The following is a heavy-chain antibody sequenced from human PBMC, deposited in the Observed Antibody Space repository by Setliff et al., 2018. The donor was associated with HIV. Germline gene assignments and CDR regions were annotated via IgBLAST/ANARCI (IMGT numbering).Heavy chain of an antibody. D-gene: IGHD3-10*01. J-gene: IGHJ2*01. CDR3: ARHPAEGSGSYAALKRYFDL. Sequence: LTCTVSGASIGSSTYYWGCIRQPPGKGLEWIGSIYYSGSTYYNPSLKSRVTISRDTSKNHFSLKLSSVTAADTAIYYCARHPAEGSGSYAALKRYFDLWGRGTLVTVSS. CDR1: GASIGSSTYY. CDR2: IYYSGST. V-gene: IGHV4-39*01.